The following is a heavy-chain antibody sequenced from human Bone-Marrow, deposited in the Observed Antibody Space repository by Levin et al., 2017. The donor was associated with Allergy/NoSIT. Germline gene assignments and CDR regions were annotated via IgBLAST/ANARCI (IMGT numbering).Heavy chain of an antibody. CDR1: GGSISRSSYY. CDR3: ARGEGLGSSSPLDY. CDR2: IYYSGST. J-gene: IGHJ4*02. V-gene: IGHV4-39*01. Sequence: SETLSLTCSVSGGSISRSSYYWGWIRQPRGKGLEWIGSIYYSGSTYYNLSLKSRVTISVDTSKNQFSLKLSSVTAADTAVYFCARGEGLGSSSPLDYWGQGTLVTVSS. D-gene: IGHD2-2*01.